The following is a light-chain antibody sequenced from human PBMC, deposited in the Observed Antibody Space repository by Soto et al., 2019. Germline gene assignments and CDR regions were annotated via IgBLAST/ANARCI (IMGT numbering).Light chain of an antibody. V-gene: IGLV4-69*01. CDR1: CGHSSYA. J-gene: IGLJ2*01. CDR2: LNSDGSH. CDR3: QTWGSGIQV. Sequence: QLVLTQSPSASASLGASVKFTCTLSCGHSSYAIAWHQQQPEKGPRYLMKLNSDGSHSKGDGIPDRFSGSSSGAERYLTISRLQSEDEADYYCQTWGSGIQVFGGGTKLTVL.